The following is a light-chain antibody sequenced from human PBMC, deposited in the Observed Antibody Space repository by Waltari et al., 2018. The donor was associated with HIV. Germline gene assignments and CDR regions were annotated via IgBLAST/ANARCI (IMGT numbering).Light chain of an antibody. V-gene: IGKV3-20*01. CDR3: HQYGLSPWT. CDR1: ETIMSKY. J-gene: IGKJ1*01. Sequence: VVLTQSPDSLALSPGDRATIFCRANETIMSKYLAWFQQRPGQAPRLLLYGATSRAAGTPGRFSGSGLGTDFTLTIDKLEPADFAVYFCHQYGLSPWTFGQGTRVDI. CDR2: GAT.